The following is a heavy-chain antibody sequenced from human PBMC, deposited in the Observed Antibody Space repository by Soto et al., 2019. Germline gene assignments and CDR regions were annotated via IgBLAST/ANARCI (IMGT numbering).Heavy chain of an antibody. J-gene: IGHJ5*02. CDR1: GGSISSSSYY. D-gene: IGHD5-12*01. V-gene: IGHV4-39*01. Sequence: KPSETLSLTCTVSGGSISSSSYYWGWIRQPPGKGLEWIGSIYYSGSTYYNPSLKSRVTISVDTSKNQFSLKLSSVTAADTAVYYCARHSGGYGRGWFDPWGQGTLVTVSS. CDR3: ARHSGGYGRGWFDP. CDR2: IYYSGST.